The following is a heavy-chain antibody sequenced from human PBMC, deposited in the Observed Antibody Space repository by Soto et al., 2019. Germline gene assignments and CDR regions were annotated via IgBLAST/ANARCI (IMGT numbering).Heavy chain of an antibody. J-gene: IGHJ5*02. V-gene: IGHV3-73*01. CDR1: GFTFSGSA. Sequence: PGGSLRLSCAASGFTFSGSAIHWVRQASGKGLEWVGRIRSKANSYATAYAASVKGRFTISRDDSKNTAYLQMNSLKTEDTAVYYCTRLLFNYDSSGYPTYDNWFDPWGQGTLVTVSS. CDR3: TRLLFNYDSSGYPTYDNWFDP. D-gene: IGHD3-22*01. CDR2: IRSKANSYAT.